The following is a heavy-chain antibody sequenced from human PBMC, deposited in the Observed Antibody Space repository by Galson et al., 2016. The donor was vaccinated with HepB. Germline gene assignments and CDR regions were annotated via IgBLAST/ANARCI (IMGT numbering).Heavy chain of an antibody. J-gene: IGHJ4*02. V-gene: IGHV4-39*02. CDR3: ASDDY. CDR1: GGSISSSHSYY. CDR2: ISYHGKT. Sequence: LSLTCTVSGGSISSSHSYYWGWIRQPPGRGLEWTGTISYHGKTYYHPSLKSRVTISVDTSRNQFSLRLSSVTATDTAVYYCASDDYWGQGTLVTVSS.